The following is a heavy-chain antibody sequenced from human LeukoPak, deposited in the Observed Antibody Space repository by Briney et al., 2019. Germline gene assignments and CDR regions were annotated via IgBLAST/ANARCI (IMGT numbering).Heavy chain of an antibody. J-gene: IGHJ4*02. CDR2: IYTGGIS. Sequence: SETLSLTCTVSGGSISSFYWTWIRQPAGKGLEWIGRIYTGGISNYNPSLKSRVTMSVDTSKNQFSLRLNSVTASDTAVYYCARVRGGVGATDYWGQGTLVTVSS. CDR1: GGSISSFY. CDR3: ARVRGGVGATDY. D-gene: IGHD1-26*01. V-gene: IGHV4-4*07.